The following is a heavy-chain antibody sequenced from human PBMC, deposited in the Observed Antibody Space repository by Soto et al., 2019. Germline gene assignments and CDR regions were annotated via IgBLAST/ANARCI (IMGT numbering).Heavy chain of an antibody. V-gene: IGHV3-30*18. CDR3: AKSTGGTANGMGV. J-gene: IGHJ6*02. Sequence: HPGGSLRLSFAASGFTFSIYGMSWVRQAPGRGLEWVALISYDGSNKYYADSVKGRFTISRDNAKNSLYLQMNSLRAEDTALYYCAKSTGGTANGMGVWGQGTTVTVSS. CDR2: ISYDGSNK. CDR1: GFTFSIYG. D-gene: IGHD2-8*02.